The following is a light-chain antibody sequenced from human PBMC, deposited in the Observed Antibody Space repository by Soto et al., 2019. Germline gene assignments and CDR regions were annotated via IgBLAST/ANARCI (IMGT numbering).Light chain of an antibody. CDR2: DAS. J-gene: IGKJ4*01. Sequence: DLQMTQSPSTLSASLGDSVTMXXRASQSISKWLAWYQQKPGTAPKLXXYDASNLESGVPSRFSGSGSGTEFTLTIRSLQPDDFATYYCQQYDSYSPLTFGGGTKVDIK. V-gene: IGKV1-5*01. CDR1: QSISKW. CDR3: QQYDSYSPLT.